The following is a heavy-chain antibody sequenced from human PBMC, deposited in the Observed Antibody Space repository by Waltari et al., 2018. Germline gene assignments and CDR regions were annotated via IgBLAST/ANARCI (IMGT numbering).Heavy chain of an antibody. J-gene: IGHJ4*02. V-gene: IGHV3-7*01. CDR2: IKKDGSEK. D-gene: IGHD6-19*01. Sequence: EVQLVESGGGLVQPGGPLRLSCVASGFRFSDNWMTWVRQAPGEGLEWVANIKKDGSEKNYVDSVKGRFTISRDNAKNSLYLQMNSLRVEDAAMYYCTSGGGWSSTYWGQGTLVTVSS. CDR1: GFRFSDNW. CDR3: TSGGGWSSTY.